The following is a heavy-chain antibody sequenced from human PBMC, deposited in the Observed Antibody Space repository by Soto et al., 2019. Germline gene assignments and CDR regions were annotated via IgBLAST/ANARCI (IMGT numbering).Heavy chain of an antibody. V-gene: IGHV3-23*01. CDR2: ISGSGGST. CDR1: GFTFSSYA. D-gene: IGHD3-9*01. J-gene: IGHJ4*02. Sequence: EVQLLESGGGLVQPGGSLRLSCAASGFTFSSYAMSWVRQAPGKGLEWVSAISGSGGSTYYADSVKGRFTISRDNSKNALYRQMNSLRAEDTAVYYCAQEDILSGYRFDYWGQGTLVTVSS. CDR3: AQEDILSGYRFDY.